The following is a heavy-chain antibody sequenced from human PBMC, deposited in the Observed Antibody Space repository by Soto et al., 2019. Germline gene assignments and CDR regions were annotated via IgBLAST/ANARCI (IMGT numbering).Heavy chain of an antibody. CDR1: GGSISSYY. Sequence: QVQLQESGPRLVKPSETLSLTCTVSGGSISSYYWSWIRQPPGKGLEWIGCIYNTGSTNYNPSLESRVTISVDTSNNQFSLKLSSVTAADTAVYYCARHACSGGSCYSGFLDYWGQGTLVTVSS. CDR2: IYNTGST. CDR3: ARHACSGGSCYSGFLDY. V-gene: IGHV4-59*08. J-gene: IGHJ4*02. D-gene: IGHD2-15*01.